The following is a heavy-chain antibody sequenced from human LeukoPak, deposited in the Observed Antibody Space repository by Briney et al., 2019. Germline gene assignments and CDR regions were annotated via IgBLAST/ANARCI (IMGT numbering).Heavy chain of an antibody. CDR1: GFTFSSHW. CDR3: ARIVGAPYYFDY. V-gene: IGHV3-7*01. CDR2: IKQDGSEK. D-gene: IGHD1-26*01. Sequence: GGSLRLSCAASGFTFSSHWMTWVRQAPGKGLERVANIKQDGSEKYYVDSVKGRFTISRDNAKNSLYLQMNSLRAEDTAVYYCARIVGAPYYFDYWGQGTLVTVSS. J-gene: IGHJ4*02.